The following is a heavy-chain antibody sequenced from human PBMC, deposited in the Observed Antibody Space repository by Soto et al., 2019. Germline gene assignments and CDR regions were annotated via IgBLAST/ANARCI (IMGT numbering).Heavy chain of an antibody. J-gene: IGHJ6*02. Sequence: GVSLRLSCAASGFTFSSYGMHWVRQAPGKGLEWVAVIWYDGSNKYYADSVKGRFTISRDNSKNTLYLQMNSLRAEDTAVYYCARELTIVVVAANSYGMDVWGQGTTVTVSS. CDR3: ARELTIVVVAANSYGMDV. CDR2: IWYDGSNK. CDR1: GFTFSSYG. V-gene: IGHV3-33*01. D-gene: IGHD2-15*01.